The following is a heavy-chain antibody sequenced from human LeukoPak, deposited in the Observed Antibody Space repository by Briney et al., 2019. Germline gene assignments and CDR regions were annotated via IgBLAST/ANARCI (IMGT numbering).Heavy chain of an antibody. CDR1: GFTYSSHA. V-gene: IGHV3-74*01. CDR3: ARELSGTSSRHFDY. D-gene: IGHD2-2*01. J-gene: IGHJ4*02. CDR2: INTDGNIT. Sequence: GGSLRLSCAATGFTYSSHAMHWVRQAPGRGPVWVSRINTDGNITTYADSVKGRFTISRDNAKNALHLQMNTLRAEDTAVYYCARELSGTSSRHFDYWGQGTLVTVSS.